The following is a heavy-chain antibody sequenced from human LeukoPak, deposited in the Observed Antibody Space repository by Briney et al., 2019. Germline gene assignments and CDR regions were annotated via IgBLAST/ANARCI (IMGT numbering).Heavy chain of an antibody. CDR2: INPNSGGT. D-gene: IGHD2-21*02. CDR1: GYILTGYY. Sequence: ASVKVSCKASGYILTGYYMHWVRQAPGQGLEWMGWINPNSGGTNYAQKFQGRVTMTRDTSISTAYMELSGLRSDDTAVYYCARAAGSDSRDYFDYWGQGTLVTVSS. V-gene: IGHV1-2*02. J-gene: IGHJ4*02. CDR3: ARAAGSDSRDYFDY.